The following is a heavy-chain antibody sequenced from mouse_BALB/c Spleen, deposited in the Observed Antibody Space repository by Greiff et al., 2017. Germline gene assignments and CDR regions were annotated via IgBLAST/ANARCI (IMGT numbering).Heavy chain of an antibody. CDR3: AARATAMDY. D-gene: IGHD3-1*01. Sequence: EVQLQQTGPELVKPGASVKISCKASGYSFTDYIMLWVKQSHGKSLEWIGNINPYYGSTSYNLKFKGKATLTVDKSSSTAYMQLNSLTSEDSAVYYCAARATAMDYWGQGTSVTVSS. V-gene: IGHV1-39*01. CDR1: GYSFTDYI. CDR2: INPYYGST. J-gene: IGHJ4*01.